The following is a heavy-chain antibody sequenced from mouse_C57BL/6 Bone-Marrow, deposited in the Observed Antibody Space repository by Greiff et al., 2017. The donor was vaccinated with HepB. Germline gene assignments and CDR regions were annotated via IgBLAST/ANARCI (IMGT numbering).Heavy chain of an antibody. V-gene: IGHV5-9*01. CDR2: ISGGGGNT. D-gene: IGHD2-4*01. Sequence: EVQLVESGGGLVKPGGSLKLSCAASGFTFSSYTMSWVRQTPEKRLEWVATISGGGGNTYYPDSVKGRFTISRDNAKNTLYLQMSSLRSEDTALYYCARGRITLNYYAMDYWGQGTSVTVSS. CDR1: GFTFSSYT. J-gene: IGHJ4*01. CDR3: ARGRITLNYYAMDY.